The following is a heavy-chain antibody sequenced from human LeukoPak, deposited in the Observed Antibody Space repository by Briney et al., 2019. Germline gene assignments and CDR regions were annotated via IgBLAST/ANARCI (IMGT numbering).Heavy chain of an antibody. V-gene: IGHV4-34*01. J-gene: IGHJ3*02. Sequence: SETLSLTCAVYGGSFSGYYWSWIRQPPGKGLERIGEINHSGSTNYNPSLKSRVTISLDTSSNQLSLGLTSVIAMDTAIYYCARHRYYDSWVHTGAFDIWGHGTTVTVSS. D-gene: IGHD3-3*01. CDR3: ARHRYYDSWVHTGAFDI. CDR1: GGSFSGYY. CDR2: INHSGST.